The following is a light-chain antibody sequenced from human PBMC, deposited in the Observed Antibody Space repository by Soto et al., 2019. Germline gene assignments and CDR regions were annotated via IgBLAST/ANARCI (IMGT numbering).Light chain of an antibody. CDR1: QSIYSW. J-gene: IGKJ2*01. Sequence: DIQMTQSPSTLSASVGDRVTITCRANQSIYSWLAWYQQKPGKAPNLLIYKASSLESGVPSRFSGSGSGTEFTLTISSLQPDDFATYYCQQYYTYPYTFGQGTKLEIK. CDR2: KAS. V-gene: IGKV1-5*03. CDR3: QQYYTYPYT.